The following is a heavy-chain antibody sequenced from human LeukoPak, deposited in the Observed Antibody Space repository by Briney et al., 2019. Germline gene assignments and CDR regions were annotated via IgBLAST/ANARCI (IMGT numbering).Heavy chain of an antibody. CDR3: AREDDYGDYGYYYYYGMDV. J-gene: IGHJ6*02. V-gene: IGHV4-39*07. Sequence: SETLSLACTVSGGSISSRTYYWGWIRQPPGKGLEWIGSIYYSGSTHYNPSLKSRVTISVDTSKNQFSLKLSSVTAADTAVYYCAREDDYGDYGYYYYYGMDVWGQGTTVTVSS. D-gene: IGHD4-17*01. CDR2: IYYSGST. CDR1: GGSISSRTYY.